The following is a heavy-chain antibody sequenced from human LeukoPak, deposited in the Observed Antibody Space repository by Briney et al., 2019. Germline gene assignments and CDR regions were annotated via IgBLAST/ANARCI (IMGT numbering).Heavy chain of an antibody. CDR2: IYHSGST. CDR3: ARGGNGRYYGSLDY. V-gene: IGHV4-30-2*01. D-gene: IGHD3-10*01. Sequence: SQTLSLTCTVSGGSISSGGYYWSWIRQPPGKGLEWIGYIYHSGSTYYNPSLKSRVTISVDRSKNQFSLKLSSVTAADTAVYYCARGGNGRYYGSLDYWGQGTLVTVSS. CDR1: GGSISSGGYY. J-gene: IGHJ4*02.